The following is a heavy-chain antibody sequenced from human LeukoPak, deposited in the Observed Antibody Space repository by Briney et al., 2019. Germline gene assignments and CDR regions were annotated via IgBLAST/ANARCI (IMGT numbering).Heavy chain of an antibody. V-gene: IGHV3-64*04. J-gene: IGHJ4*02. CDR2: INSDGGST. D-gene: IGHD3-22*01. CDR3: ARAYYYDSSGYLGY. Sequence: QSGGSLRLSCSASGFTFNNYAIHWVRQAPGKGLEYVSGINSDGGSTYYADSVKGRFTISRDNAKNTLYLQMNSLRAEDTAVYYCARAYYYDSSGYLGYWGQGTLVTVSS. CDR1: GFTFNNYA.